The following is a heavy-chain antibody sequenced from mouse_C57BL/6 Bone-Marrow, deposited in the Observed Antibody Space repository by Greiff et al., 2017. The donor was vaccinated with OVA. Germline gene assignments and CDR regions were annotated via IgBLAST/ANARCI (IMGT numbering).Heavy chain of an antibody. CDR3: ARSSTMVTTKGYYYAMDY. D-gene: IGHD2-2*01. J-gene: IGHJ4*01. Sequence: QVQLQQPGAELVKPGASVKLSCKASGYTFTSYWMHWVKQRPGRGLEWIGRIDPNSGGTKYNEKFKSKATLTVDKPSSTAYMQLSSLTSEDSAVYDCARSSTMVTTKGYYYAMDYWGQGTSVTVSS. CDR2: IDPNSGGT. CDR1: GYTFTSYW. V-gene: IGHV1-72*01.